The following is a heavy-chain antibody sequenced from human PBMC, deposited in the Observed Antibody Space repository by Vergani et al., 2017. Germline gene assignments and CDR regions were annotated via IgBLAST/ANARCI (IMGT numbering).Heavy chain of an antibody. CDR3: AKDRRYDFWKRGMSMDV. V-gene: IGHV4-31*03. D-gene: IGHD3-3*01. CDR1: GGSISSGGYY. J-gene: IGHJ6*02. Sequence: QVQLQQWGAGLLKPSQTLSLTCTVSGGSISSGGYYWSWIRQHPGKGLEWIGYIYYSGSTYYNPSLKSRVTISVDTSKNQFSLKLSSVTAADTAVYYCAKDRRYDFWKRGMSMDVWGQGTTVTVSS. CDR2: IYYSGST.